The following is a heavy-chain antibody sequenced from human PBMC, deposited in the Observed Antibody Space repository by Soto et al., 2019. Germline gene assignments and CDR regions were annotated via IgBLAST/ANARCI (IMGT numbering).Heavy chain of an antibody. V-gene: IGHV4-4*07. J-gene: IGHJ5*02. D-gene: IGHD6-19*01. CDR2: IYTSGST. Sequence: SETLSLTCIVSGGSISSYYWNWIRQPAGKGLEWIGRIYTSGSTNYNPSLKSRVTMSVDTSTNQVSLKLNSVTAADTAVYYCARGGAVAGTSSWFDPWGQGTLGTVSS. CDR3: ARGGAVAGTSSWFDP. CDR1: GGSISSYY.